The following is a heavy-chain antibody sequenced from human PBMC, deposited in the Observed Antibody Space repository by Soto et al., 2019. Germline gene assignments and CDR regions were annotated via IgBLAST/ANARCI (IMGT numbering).Heavy chain of an antibody. CDR1: GYIFTTYG. D-gene: IGHD3-10*01. J-gene: IGHJ4*02. V-gene: IGHV1-18*01. Sequence: QVHLVQSGAEMKKPGASVKVSCKGSGYIFTTYGITWVRQAPGQGLEWMGWISAHNGNTNYAQKLQGRVTVTRDTSTSTAYMELRNLRSDDTAVYYCARGRYGEYWGQGALVTVSS. CDR2: ISAHNGNT. CDR3: ARGRYGEY.